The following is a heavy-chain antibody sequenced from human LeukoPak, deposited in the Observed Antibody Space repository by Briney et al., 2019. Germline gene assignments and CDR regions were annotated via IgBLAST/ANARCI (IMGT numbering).Heavy chain of an antibody. CDR2: INQDGGGK. Sequence: PGGSLRLSCAASGFTSDDYGMSWVRQAPGKGLEWVANINQDGGGKYYVDSVKGRFTISRDNAKNSLYLQMNSLRAEDTAVYYCARVVGAGYFDLWGRGTLVTVSS. J-gene: IGHJ2*01. D-gene: IGHD1-26*01. V-gene: IGHV3-7*01. CDR1: GFTSDDYG. CDR3: ARVVGAGYFDL.